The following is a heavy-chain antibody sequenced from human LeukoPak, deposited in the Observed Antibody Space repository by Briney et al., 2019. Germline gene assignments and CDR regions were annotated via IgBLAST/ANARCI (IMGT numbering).Heavy chain of an antibody. CDR2: IYYSGST. Sequence: SETQSLTCTVSGGSISSSSYYWGWLRQPPGKGLEWIGSIYYSGSTYYNPSLKSRVTISVDTSKNQFSLKLSSVTAADTAVYYCARQAVAGNPPYFDYWGQGTLVTVSS. J-gene: IGHJ4*02. V-gene: IGHV4-39*01. CDR1: GGSISSSSYY. D-gene: IGHD6-19*01. CDR3: ARQAVAGNPPYFDY.